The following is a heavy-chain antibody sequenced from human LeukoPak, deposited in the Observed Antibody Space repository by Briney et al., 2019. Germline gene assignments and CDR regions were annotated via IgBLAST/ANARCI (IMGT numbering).Heavy chain of an antibody. J-gene: IGHJ4*02. V-gene: IGHV3-30*04. CDR2: ISYDGSNE. Sequence: PGESLRLSCAASGFTFSSYAMHWVRQAPGKGLEWVAIISYDGSNEYYADSVKGRFTISRDNSKNTLYLQMNSLRAEDTAVYYCAKDRNYYDSSGYYYGDYWGQGTLVTVSS. D-gene: IGHD3-22*01. CDR3: AKDRNYYDSSGYYYGDY. CDR1: GFTFSSYA.